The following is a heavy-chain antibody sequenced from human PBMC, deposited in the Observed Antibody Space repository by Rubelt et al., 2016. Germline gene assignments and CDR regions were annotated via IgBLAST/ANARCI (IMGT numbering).Heavy chain of an antibody. J-gene: IGHJ6*02. V-gene: IGHV1-18*01. CDR1: TSYG. CDR2: ISAYNGNT. CDR3: ARGYDSLTYGMDV. Sequence: TSYGISWVRQAPGQGLEWMGWISAYNGNTNYAQKLQGRVTMTTDTSTSTAYMELRSLRSDDTAVYYCARGYDSLTYGMDVWGQGTTVTVSS. D-gene: IGHD3-3*01.